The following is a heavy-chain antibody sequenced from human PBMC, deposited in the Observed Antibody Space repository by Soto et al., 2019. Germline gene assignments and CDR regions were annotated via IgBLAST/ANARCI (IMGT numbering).Heavy chain of an antibody. J-gene: IGHJ6*02. V-gene: IGHV4-30-4*01. CDR2: IYHSGST. CDR3: ARDGSGYESYYYSGLDV. D-gene: IGHD5-12*01. CDR1: GGTISSADYY. Sequence: SETLSLTCTVSGGTISSADYYWSWIRQPPGKGLEWIGYIYHSGSTSYNPSLKSRVTISVDTSKNQFSLKLSSVTAADTAVYYCARDGSGYESYYYSGLDVWGQGTTVTVSS.